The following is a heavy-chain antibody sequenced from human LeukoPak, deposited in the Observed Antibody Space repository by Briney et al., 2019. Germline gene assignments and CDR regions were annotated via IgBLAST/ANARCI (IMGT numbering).Heavy chain of an antibody. V-gene: IGHV1-69*02. CDR2: IILFFGIA. Sequence: ASVKVSCKASGGTFSSYTISWVRQAPGQGLEWMGRIILFFGIANYAQKFQGRVTITADKSTSTAYMELSSLRSEDTAVYYCARGGLGYCSSTSCSTRRWFDPWGQGTLVTVSS. CDR1: GGTFSSYT. CDR3: ARGGLGYCSSTSCSTRRWFDP. J-gene: IGHJ5*02. D-gene: IGHD2-2*01.